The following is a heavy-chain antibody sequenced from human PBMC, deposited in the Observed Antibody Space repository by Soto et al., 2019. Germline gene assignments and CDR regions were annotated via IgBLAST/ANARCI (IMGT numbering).Heavy chain of an antibody. V-gene: IGHV4-4*02. CDR3: ARDPGVGATT. CDR2: IYHSGST. CDR1: GGSISSSNW. Sequence: QVQLQESGPGLVKPSGTLSLTCAVSGGSISSSNWWSWVRQPPGKGLEWIGEIYHSGSTNYNPSLXGXAXIXXDKSKHQFTLKLSSVTAADTAVYYGARDPGVGATTWGQGTLVTVSS. J-gene: IGHJ4*02. D-gene: IGHD1-26*01.